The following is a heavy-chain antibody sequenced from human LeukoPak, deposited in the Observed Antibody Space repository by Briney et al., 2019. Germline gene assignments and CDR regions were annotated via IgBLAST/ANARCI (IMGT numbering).Heavy chain of an antibody. CDR3: ARDSGRRGYPEYSFDY. CDR1: RGSICTYN. V-gene: IGHV4-4*07. Sequence: PSETLSLTCTVSRGSICTYNWSWIRQPAGKGLDWIGRIYTSGSTKKNPSLSSRVTISIDASKNQFSLRLSSLTAADTAIYYCARDSGRRGYPEYSFDYWGQGTPVIVSS. CDR2: IYTSGST. D-gene: IGHD3-10*01. J-gene: IGHJ4*02.